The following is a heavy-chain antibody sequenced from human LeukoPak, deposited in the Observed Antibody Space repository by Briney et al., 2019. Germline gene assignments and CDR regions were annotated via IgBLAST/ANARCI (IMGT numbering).Heavy chain of an antibody. J-gene: IGHJ4*02. Sequence: GGSLRLSCAASGFSFSNYYMSWVRQAPGKGLEWVANIKQDGTQEYYVDSVKGRFTVSRDNAKNSLYLQMNSLRAEDTAVYYCARTNYDYVWGAPDYWGQGTLVTVSS. D-gene: IGHD3-16*01. CDR2: IKQDGTQE. CDR1: GFSFSNYY. CDR3: ARTNYDYVWGAPDY. V-gene: IGHV3-7*01.